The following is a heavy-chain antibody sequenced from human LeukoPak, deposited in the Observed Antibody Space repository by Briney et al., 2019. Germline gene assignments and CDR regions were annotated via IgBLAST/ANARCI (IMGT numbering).Heavy chain of an antibody. J-gene: IGHJ3*02. CDR3: ARRDYCSGGSCYPIWNAFDI. D-gene: IGHD2-15*01. CDR2: IIPIFGTA. CDR1: GGTFSSYA. Sequence: SVKVSCKASGGTFSSYAISWVRQAPGQGLEWMGGIIPIFGTANYAQKFQGRVTITADESTSTAYMELSSLRSEGTAVYYCARRDYCSGGSCYPIWNAFDIWGQGTMVTVSS. V-gene: IGHV1-69*01.